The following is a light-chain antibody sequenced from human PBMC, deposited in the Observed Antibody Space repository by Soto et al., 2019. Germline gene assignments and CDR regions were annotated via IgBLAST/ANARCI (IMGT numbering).Light chain of an antibody. CDR2: GAS. CDR3: QQGSFTLT. CDR1: QSISTY. V-gene: IGKV1-39*01. Sequence: DIQMTQSPSSLSASVGDRVTITCRASQSISTYLNWYQQKLGKAPKLLISGASSLQGDVPSRFSGSGSGTDFALTISRLQPEDFATYYCQQGSFTLTFGGGTKLEIK. J-gene: IGKJ4*01.